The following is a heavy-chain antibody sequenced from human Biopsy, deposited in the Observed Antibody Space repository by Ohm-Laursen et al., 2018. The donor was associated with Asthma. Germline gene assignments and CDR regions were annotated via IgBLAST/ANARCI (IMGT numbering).Heavy chain of an antibody. CDR3: ARAVDYSHYYGIDV. CDR2: ISVYNGNT. J-gene: IGHJ6*02. CDR1: GYTFNSAG. V-gene: IGHV1-18*01. Sequence: GASVQVSCNTSGYTFNSAGITWGRQAPGQGLEWMGWISVYNGNTKVAQKLQDRVTMITDTSTSTAYMELRSLRSDDTAVYFCARAVDYSHYYGIDVWGQGTTVTVS. D-gene: IGHD3-10*01.